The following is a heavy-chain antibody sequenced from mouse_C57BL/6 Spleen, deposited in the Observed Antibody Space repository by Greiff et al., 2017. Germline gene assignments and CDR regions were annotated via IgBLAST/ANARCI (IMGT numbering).Heavy chain of an antibody. J-gene: IGHJ2*01. CDR2: ISYDGSN. V-gene: IGHV3-6*01. Sequence: EVKLVESGPGLVKPSQSLSLTCSVTGYSITSGYYWNWIRQFPGNKLEWMGYISYDGSNNYNPSLKNRISITRDTSKNQFCLKLNSVTTEDTATYYCARDQYYGSSYFDYWGQGTTLTVSS. CDR3: ARDQYYGSSYFDY. CDR1: GYSITSGYY. D-gene: IGHD1-1*01.